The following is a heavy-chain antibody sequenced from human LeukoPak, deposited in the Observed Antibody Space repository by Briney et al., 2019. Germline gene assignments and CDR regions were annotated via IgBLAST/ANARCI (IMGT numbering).Heavy chain of an antibody. CDR3: ARHLSGTTMAHYFDF. CDR2: IYSSGST. V-gene: IGHV4-39*01. CDR1: GDSISSARNY. Sequence: SETLSLTCTVSGDSISSARNYWGWIRQSPGKGLEWLASIYSSGSTHSNPSLKSRVSISIDTSKNQFSLKLYSVTASDAAIYYCARHLSGTTMAHYFDFWGQGTLVTVSS. J-gene: IGHJ4*02. D-gene: IGHD1-1*01.